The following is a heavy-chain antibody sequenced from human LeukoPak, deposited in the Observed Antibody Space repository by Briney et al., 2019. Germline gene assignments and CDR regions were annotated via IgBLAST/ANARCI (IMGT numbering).Heavy chain of an antibody. D-gene: IGHD4-17*01. J-gene: IGHJ4*02. CDR1: GFTFSDYY. CDR2: ISSSGSTI. V-gene: IGHV3-11*01. CDR3: ARDRPFLDYSDDVDY. Sequence: GGSLRLSCAASGFTFSDYYMSWIRQAPGKGLEWVSYISSSGSTIYYADSVKGRFTISRDNAKNSLYLQMNSLRAEDTAVYYCARDRPFLDYSDDVDYWGQGTLVTVSS.